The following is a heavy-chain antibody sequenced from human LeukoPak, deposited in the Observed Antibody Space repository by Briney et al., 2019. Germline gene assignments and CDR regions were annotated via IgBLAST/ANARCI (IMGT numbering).Heavy chain of an antibody. D-gene: IGHD3-10*01. CDR2: MSSVT. CDR1: GFTFSNFA. V-gene: IGHV3-23*01. CDR3: AKAFFSGSGGNHKHFDS. J-gene: IGHJ4*02. Sequence: GGFLRLSCATSGFTFSNFAMCWVRQAPGKGLEWVSAMSSVTYYADSVKGRFTISRDDSKSTLFLQMNSLRAEDTAVYYCAKAFFSGSGGNHKHFDSWGQGTLVTVSS.